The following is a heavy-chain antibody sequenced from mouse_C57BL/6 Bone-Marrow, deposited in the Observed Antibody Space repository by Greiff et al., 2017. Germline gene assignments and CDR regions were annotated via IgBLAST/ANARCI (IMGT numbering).Heavy chain of an antibody. CDR1: GYAFSTYW. V-gene: IGHV1-80*01. CDR2: IYPGDGDT. Sequence: QVHVKQSGAELVKPGASVMISCKVSGYAFSTYWMNWVKQRPGKGLEWIGQIYPGDGDTNYNGKFKGKATLTADKSSSTAYMQLSSLTSEDSAVYFCARDWDYFDYWGQGTTLSVSS. CDR3: ARDWDYFDY. J-gene: IGHJ2*01. D-gene: IGHD4-1*01.